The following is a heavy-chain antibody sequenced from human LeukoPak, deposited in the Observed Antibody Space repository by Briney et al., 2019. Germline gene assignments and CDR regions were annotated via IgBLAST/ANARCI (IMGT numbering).Heavy chain of an antibody. J-gene: IGHJ1*01. V-gene: IGHV3-66*01. CDR2: IYSCGST. CDR1: GFTVSSNY. D-gene: IGHD2-2*01. Sequence: PGGSPRLSCAASGFTVSSNYMSWVRQAPGKGLEWVSVIYSCGSTYYADSVKGRFTISRDNSKNTLYLQMNSLRAEDTAVYYCARDLGYCSSTSCYEVEYFQHWGQGTLVTVSS. CDR3: ARDLGYCSSTSCYEVEYFQH.